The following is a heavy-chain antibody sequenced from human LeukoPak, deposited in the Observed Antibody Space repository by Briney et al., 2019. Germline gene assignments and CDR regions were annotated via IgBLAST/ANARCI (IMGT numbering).Heavy chain of an antibody. V-gene: IGHV1-2*02. D-gene: IGHD6-13*01. Sequence: ASVKVSCKASGFTFTGYYMHWVRQAPGQGLKWMGWINPNSGGTNYAQKFQGRVTMTRDTSISTAYMELSSLRADDTAVYFCARDLYLAAGDFDYWGQGTLVTVSS. CDR2: INPNSGGT. J-gene: IGHJ4*02. CDR3: ARDLYLAAGDFDY. CDR1: GFTFTGYY.